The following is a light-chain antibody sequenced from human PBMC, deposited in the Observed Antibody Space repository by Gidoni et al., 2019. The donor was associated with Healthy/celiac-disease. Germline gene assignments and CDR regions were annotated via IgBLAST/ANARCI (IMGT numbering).Light chain of an antibody. V-gene: IGKV3-20*01. CDR2: GAS. CDR3: QQYGSSPRT. J-gene: IGKJ1*01. Sequence: VLTQSPGTLSLSPGERATLSCRASPSVSSSYLAWYQQKPGQAPRLLIYGASSRATGIPDRFSGSGSGTDFTLTISRLEPEDFAVYYCQQYGSSPRTFXQXTKVEIK. CDR1: PSVSSSY.